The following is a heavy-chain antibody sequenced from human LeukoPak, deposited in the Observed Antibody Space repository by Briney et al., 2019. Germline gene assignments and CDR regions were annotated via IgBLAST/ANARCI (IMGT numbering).Heavy chain of an antibody. J-gene: IGHJ4*02. D-gene: IGHD5-18*01. CDR1: GFTFSSYG. Sequence: GRSLRLSCAASGFTFSSYGMHWVRQAPGKGLEWVAVISYDGSNKYYADSVKGRFTISRDNSKNTLYLQMNSLRAEDTAVHYCAKDDSYGIDYWGQGTLVTVSS. CDR2: ISYDGSNK. V-gene: IGHV3-30*18. CDR3: AKDDSYGIDY.